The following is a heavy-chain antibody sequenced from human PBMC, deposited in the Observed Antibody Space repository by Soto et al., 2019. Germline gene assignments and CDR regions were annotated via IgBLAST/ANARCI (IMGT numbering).Heavy chain of an antibody. CDR3: ERDWKTMVRSYGMDV. Sequence: PRLSCASSGFTFSGYYMSWIRQAPGKGLEWVSYMSRSSSYTNYADSVKGRFTISRDNAKNSLYLQMNRLKAEDTAGYYCERDWKTMVRSYGMDVWGQGTTVTV. CDR1: GFTFSGYY. J-gene: IGHJ6*02. D-gene: IGHD3-10*01. V-gene: IGHV3-11*06. CDR2: MSRSSSYT.